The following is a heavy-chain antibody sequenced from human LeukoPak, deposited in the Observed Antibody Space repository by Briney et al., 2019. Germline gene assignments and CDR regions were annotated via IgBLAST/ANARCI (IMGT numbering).Heavy chain of an antibody. CDR1: GFTFSSYE. V-gene: IGHV3-48*03. J-gene: IGHJ4*02. CDR2: ISSSGSTI. CDR3: ARAGRGLLDY. Sequence: GGSLRLSCAASGFTFSSYEMNWVRQAPGKGLEWASYISSSGSTIYYADSVKGRFTISRDNAKNSLYLQMNSLRAEDTAVYYCARAGRGLLDYWGQGTLVTVSS.